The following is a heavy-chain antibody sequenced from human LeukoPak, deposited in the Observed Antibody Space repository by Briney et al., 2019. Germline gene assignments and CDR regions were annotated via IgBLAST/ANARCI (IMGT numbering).Heavy chain of an antibody. J-gene: IGHJ4*02. Sequence: PGGSLRLSCSASGFTFSSYSMNWLRQAPGKGLEWVSSISSSSSYIYYADSVKGRFTISRDNAKNSLYLQMNSLRAEDTAVYYCARASGEWLVEHFDYWGQGTLVTVSS. V-gene: IGHV3-21*01. CDR2: ISSSSSYI. CDR1: GFTFSSYS. CDR3: ARASGEWLVEHFDY. D-gene: IGHD6-19*01.